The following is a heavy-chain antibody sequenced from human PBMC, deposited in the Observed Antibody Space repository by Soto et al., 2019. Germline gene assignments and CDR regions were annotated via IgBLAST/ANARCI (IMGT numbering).Heavy chain of an antibody. V-gene: IGHV1-69*06. CDR3: ARGGALSTSWYWGDGLDS. CDR2: IIPVFGTP. J-gene: IGHJ4*02. Sequence: QVQLEQSGSEVQKSGSSVKVSCKASGYSFSSHAITWVRQAPGQGLEWMGGIIPVFGTPTYAQKFQGRLTISADKSPNTSSLELRSLRSEDTAVYYCARGGALSTSWYWGDGLDSWGQGTQVTVSS. CDR1: GYSFSSHA. D-gene: IGHD6-13*01.